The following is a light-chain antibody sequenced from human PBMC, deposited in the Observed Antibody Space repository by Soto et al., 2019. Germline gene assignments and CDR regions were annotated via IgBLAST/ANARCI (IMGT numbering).Light chain of an antibody. CDR2: DVS. Sequence: QSALTQPASVSGSPGQSITISCTGTSIDIGSYNYVSWYQQYPGKAPKLMVYDVSNRPSGVSNRFSGSKSGNTASLTISGLQAEDEADYYCSSFTTSSTLFGGGTKLTVL. J-gene: IGLJ2*01. CDR3: SSFTTSSTL. CDR1: SIDIGSYNY. V-gene: IGLV2-14*01.